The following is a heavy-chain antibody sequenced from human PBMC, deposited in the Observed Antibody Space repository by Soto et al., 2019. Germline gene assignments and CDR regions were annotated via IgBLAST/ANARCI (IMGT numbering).Heavy chain of an antibody. CDR1: GYTFTSYA. D-gene: IGHD2-21*02. J-gene: IGHJ4*02. CDR2: INAGNGNT. CDR3: ASAWVVGTAPDY. Sequence: QVQLVQSGAEEKKPGASVKVSCKASGYTFTSYAMHWVRQAPGQRLEWMGWINAGNGNTKYSQKFQGRVTITRDTSASTAYMGLSRLRSEDTAVYYCASAWVVGTAPDYWGQGTLVTVSS. V-gene: IGHV1-3*05.